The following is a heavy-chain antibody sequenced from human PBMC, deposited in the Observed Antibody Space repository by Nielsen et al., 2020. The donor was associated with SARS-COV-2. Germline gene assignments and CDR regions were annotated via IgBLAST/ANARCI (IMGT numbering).Heavy chain of an antibody. J-gene: IGHJ4*02. CDR2: TGTYSGIS. Sequence: ASVKVSCKASGYTFTSYGITWVRQAPGQGLEWMGWTGTYSGISNSAQIFQGRVTMTADTSTNTAYMELRRLTAKDTAVYFRAREGETGAGEDWGQGTLVTVSS. V-gene: IGHV1-18*01. CDR1: GYTFTSYG. CDR3: AREGETGAGED. D-gene: IGHD7-27*01.